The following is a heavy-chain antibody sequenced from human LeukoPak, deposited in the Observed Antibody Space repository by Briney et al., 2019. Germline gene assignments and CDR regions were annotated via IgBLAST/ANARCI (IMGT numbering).Heavy chain of an antibody. Sequence: SETLSLTCAVSGYSISSGYYWGWIRQPPGKGLEWIGSIYHSGSTYYNPSLKSRDTISVDTSKNQFSLKLSSVTAADTAVYYCARLAYSSGWYVYYWGQGTLVTVSS. J-gene: IGHJ4*02. D-gene: IGHD6-19*01. V-gene: IGHV4-38-2*01. CDR1: GYSISSGYY. CDR2: IYHSGST. CDR3: ARLAYSSGWYVYY.